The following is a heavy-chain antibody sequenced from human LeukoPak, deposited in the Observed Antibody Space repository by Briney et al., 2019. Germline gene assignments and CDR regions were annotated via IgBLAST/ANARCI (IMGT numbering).Heavy chain of an antibody. Sequence: GGSLRLSCSASGFTFSNFDMHWVRQTPGEGLEWVSSIGTLADTFYAGSVKGRFSISRDNDKNSVYLQMNSLRAADTAVYYCARGPMEYCDQTRCPFDSWGQGILVTVSS. CDR2: IGTLADT. CDR1: GFTFSNFD. J-gene: IGHJ4*02. CDR3: ARGPMEYCDQTRCPFDS. D-gene: IGHD3-16*01. V-gene: IGHV3-13*04.